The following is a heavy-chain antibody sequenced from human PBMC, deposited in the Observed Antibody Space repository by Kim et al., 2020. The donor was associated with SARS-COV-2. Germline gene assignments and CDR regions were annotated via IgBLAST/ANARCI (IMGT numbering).Heavy chain of an antibody. J-gene: IGHJ4*02. V-gene: IGHV3-30*04. CDR1: GFTFRSYA. Sequence: GGSLRLSCAASGFTFRSYAMHWVRQAPGKGLEWVAVISYDGSNKYYVDSVKGRFTISRDNFKNTLYLQMNSLRAEDTAVYYCASSAGYCSGGSCPEDSYYFDYWGQGTLVTVSS. CDR3: ASSAGYCSGGSCPEDSYYFDY. CDR2: ISYDGSNK. D-gene: IGHD2-15*01.